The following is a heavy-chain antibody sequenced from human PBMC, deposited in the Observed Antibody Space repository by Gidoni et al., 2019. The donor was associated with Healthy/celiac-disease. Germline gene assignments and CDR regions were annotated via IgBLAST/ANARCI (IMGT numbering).Heavy chain of an antibody. V-gene: IGHV4-61*02. Sequence: QVQLQESGPGLVKPSQTLSLTCTVSGGSISSGSYYWSWIRQPAGKGLEWIGRIYTSGSTNYNPSLKSRVTISVDTSKNQFSLKLSSVTAADTAVYYCARVEYNLNADYYFDYWGQGTLVTVSS. J-gene: IGHJ4*02. CDR3: ARVEYNLNADYYFDY. D-gene: IGHD1-1*01. CDR2: IYTSGST. CDR1: GGSISSGSYY.